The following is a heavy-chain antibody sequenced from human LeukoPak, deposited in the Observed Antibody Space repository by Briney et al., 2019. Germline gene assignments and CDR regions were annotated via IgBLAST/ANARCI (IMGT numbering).Heavy chain of an antibody. V-gene: IGHV4-59*01. CDR1: GGSISSYY. CDR3: ARDSTYYYGSGSYSNFDY. D-gene: IGHD3-10*01. J-gene: IGHJ4*02. Sequence: SETLSLTCTVSGGSISSYYWSWIRQPPGKGLEWIGYIYYSGSTNYNPSLKSRVTISVDTSKNQFSLKLSSVTAADTAVYYCARDSTYYYGSGSYSNFDYWGQATLVTVSS. CDR2: IYYSGST.